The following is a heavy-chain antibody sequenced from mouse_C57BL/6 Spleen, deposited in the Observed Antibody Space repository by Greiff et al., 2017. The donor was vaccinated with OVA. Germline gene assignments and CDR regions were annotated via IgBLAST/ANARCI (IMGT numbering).Heavy chain of an antibody. CDR1: GFTFSSYA. D-gene: IGHD2-1*01. V-gene: IGHV5-4*03. J-gene: IGHJ2*01. CDR3: ARRGYGNSFDY. CDR2: ISDGGSYT. Sequence: VQLVESGGGLVKPGGSLKLSCAASGFTFSSYAMSWVRQTPEKRLEWVATISDGGSYTYYPDNVKGRFTISRDNAKNNLYLQMSHLKSEDTAMYYCARRGYGNSFDYWGQGTTLTVSS.